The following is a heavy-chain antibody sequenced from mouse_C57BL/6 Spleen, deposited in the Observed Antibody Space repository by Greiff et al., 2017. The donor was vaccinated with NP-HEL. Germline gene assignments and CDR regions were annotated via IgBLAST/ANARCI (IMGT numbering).Heavy chain of an antibody. CDR1: GYTFTEYT. CDR3: ARHGDYYDYDGRTYFDY. V-gene: IGHV1-62-2*01. J-gene: IGHJ3*01. CDR2: FYPGSGSI. D-gene: IGHD2-4*01. Sequence: QVQLKQSGAELVKPGASVKLSCKASGYTFTEYTIHWVKQRSGQGLEWIGWFYPGSGSIKYNEKFKDKATLTADKSSSTVYMELSRLTSEDSAVYFCARHGDYYDYDGRTYFDYWGQGTLVTVSA.